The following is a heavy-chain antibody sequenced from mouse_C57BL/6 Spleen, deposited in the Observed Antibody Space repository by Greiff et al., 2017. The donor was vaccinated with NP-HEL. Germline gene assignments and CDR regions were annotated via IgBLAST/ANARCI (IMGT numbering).Heavy chain of an antibody. D-gene: IGHD2-3*01. CDR1: GYTFTSYW. J-gene: IGHJ3*01. Sequence: VQLQQPGAELVMPGASVKLSCKASGYTFTSYWMHWVKQRPGQGLEWIGEIDPSDSYTNYNPQFKGKSTLTVDKSYSTANMQHSSLTSEDSAVYYCARGERDGYPSWFAYWGQGTLVTVSA. CDR3: ARGERDGYPSWFAY. V-gene: IGHV1-69*01. CDR2: IDPSDSYT.